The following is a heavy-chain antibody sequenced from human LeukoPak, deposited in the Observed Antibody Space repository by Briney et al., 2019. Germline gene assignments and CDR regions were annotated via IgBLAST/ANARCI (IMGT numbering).Heavy chain of an antibody. Sequence: GGSLRLSCAASGFTFSSYAMHWVRQAPGKGLEWVAVISYDGSNKYYADSVKGRFTISRDNSKNTLYLQMNSLRAEDTAVYYCAREGGGLRLGELFWGQGTMVTVSS. CDR3: AREGGGLRLGELF. CDR2: ISYDGSNK. D-gene: IGHD3-16*01. V-gene: IGHV3-30*14. CDR1: GFTFSSYA. J-gene: IGHJ3*01.